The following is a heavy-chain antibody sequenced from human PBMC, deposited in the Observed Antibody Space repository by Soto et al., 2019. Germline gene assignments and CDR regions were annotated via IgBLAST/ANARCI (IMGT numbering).Heavy chain of an antibody. D-gene: IGHD2-15*01. CDR3: ARVAEHCSGGSCSPGIFDY. V-gene: IGHV4-61*01. CDR1: GGSVSSGSYY. Sequence: QVQLQESGPGLVKPSETLSLTCTVSGGSVSSGSYYWSWIRQPPGKGLEWIGYIYYSGSTNYNPSLKSRVTISVDTSKNQFSLKLSSVTAADTAVYYCARVAEHCSGGSCSPGIFDYWGQGTLVTVSS. J-gene: IGHJ4*02. CDR2: IYYSGST.